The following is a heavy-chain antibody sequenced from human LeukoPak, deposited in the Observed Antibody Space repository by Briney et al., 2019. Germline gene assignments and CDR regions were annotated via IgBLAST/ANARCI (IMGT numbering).Heavy chain of an antibody. D-gene: IGHD3-16*01. CDR2: IYYSGST. J-gene: IGHJ4*02. Sequence: SQTLSLTCTVSGGSISSGGYYWSWIRQHPGKGLEWIGYIYYSGSTYYNPSLKSRVTISVDTSKNRFSLKLSSVTAADTAVYYCARDPDYDYVWGSPDWGQGTLVTVSS. CDR3: ARDPDYDYVWGSPD. CDR1: GGSISSGGYY. V-gene: IGHV4-31*03.